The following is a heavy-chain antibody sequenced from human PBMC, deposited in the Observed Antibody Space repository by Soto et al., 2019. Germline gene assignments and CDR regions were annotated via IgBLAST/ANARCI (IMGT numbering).Heavy chain of an antibody. Sequence: EASVKVSCKASGYPLTAKYLHWVRQAPGQGLEWMGWINPSSGGTKEAQKFRGRVTMTRDTSISAAYMELSRLTSDDTAVYYCAKGGSSWTERFDPWGQGTLVTVSS. CDR3: AKGGSSWTERFDP. D-gene: IGHD6-13*01. CDR2: INPSSGGT. J-gene: IGHJ5*02. CDR1: GYPLTAKY. V-gene: IGHV1-2*02.